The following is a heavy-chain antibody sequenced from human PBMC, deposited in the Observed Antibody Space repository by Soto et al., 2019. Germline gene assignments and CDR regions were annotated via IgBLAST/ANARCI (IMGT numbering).Heavy chain of an antibody. Sequence: GGSLRLSCAASGFTFISYSMNWVRQAPWKGLEWVSYISSSSSTIYYADSVKGRFTISRDNAKNSLYLQMNSLRDEDTAVYYCARDLRSIVVVPAARLNYYYYGMDVWGQGTTVTVSS. CDR2: ISSSSSTI. V-gene: IGHV3-48*02. CDR3: ARDLRSIVVVPAARLNYYYYGMDV. CDR1: GFTFISYS. D-gene: IGHD2-2*01. J-gene: IGHJ6*02.